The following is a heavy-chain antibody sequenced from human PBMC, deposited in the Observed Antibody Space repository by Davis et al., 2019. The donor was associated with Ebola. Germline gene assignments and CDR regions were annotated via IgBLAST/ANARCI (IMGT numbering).Heavy chain of an antibody. CDR2: IYYSGGT. J-gene: IGHJ4*02. V-gene: IGHV4-39*07. D-gene: IGHD3-3*01. Sequence: PSETLSLTCTVSGGSISSYYWGWIRQPPGKGLEWIGSIYYSGGTYYNPSLKSRVTISVDTSKNQFSLKLSSVTAADTAVYYCARDKLNLEWLLFDYWGQGTLVTVSS. CDR1: GGSISSYY. CDR3: ARDKLNLEWLLFDY.